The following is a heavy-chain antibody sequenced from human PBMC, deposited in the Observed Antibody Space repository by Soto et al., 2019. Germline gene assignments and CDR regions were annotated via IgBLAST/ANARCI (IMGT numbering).Heavy chain of an antibody. CDR3: ARRQQLLSRISGAMDV. Sequence: PGASLKVSGKGSGYIFSSYWIIWVRQLHGKGLEWMGNIDPSDSYTTYSPSFQGHVTISADKSTGTSYLQWSSLKASDTAMYYCARRQQLLSRISGAMDVWGQGTTVTVSS. J-gene: IGHJ6*02. CDR1: GYIFSSYW. CDR2: IDPSDSYT. D-gene: IGHD1-1*01. V-gene: IGHV5-10-1*01.